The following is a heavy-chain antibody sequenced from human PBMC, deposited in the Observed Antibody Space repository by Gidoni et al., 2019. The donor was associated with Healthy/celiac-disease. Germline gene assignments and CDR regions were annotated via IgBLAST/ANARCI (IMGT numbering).Heavy chain of an antibody. Sequence: QVHLQESGPGLVKPSETLSLTCPFSGCSISSFYWSWIRQPPGKGLEWIGYIYYSGSTNYNPALKSRVTISVDTSKNQFSLKLSSVTAADTAVYYCARTPRDGYNISPSLANWYFDLWGRGTLVTVSS. CDR2: IYYSGST. CDR1: GCSISSFY. V-gene: IGHV4-59*01. CDR3: ARTPRDGYNISPSLANWYFDL. J-gene: IGHJ2*01. D-gene: IGHD5-12*01.